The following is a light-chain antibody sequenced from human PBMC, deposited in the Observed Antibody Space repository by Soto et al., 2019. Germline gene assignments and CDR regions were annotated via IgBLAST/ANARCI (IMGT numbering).Light chain of an antibody. CDR1: KYINTR. CDR2: QTS. V-gene: IGKV3D-11*03. J-gene: IGKJ1*01. Sequence: EIVLTQSPDTLSSFPGDRVTLSFRARKYINTRFAWYQHRPGQTPRLLIYQTSIRAAGIPARFSASGSGTACTLTISDVQPEDCALYYCHQLQSWPRTFGQGTKVDI. CDR3: HQLQSWPRT.